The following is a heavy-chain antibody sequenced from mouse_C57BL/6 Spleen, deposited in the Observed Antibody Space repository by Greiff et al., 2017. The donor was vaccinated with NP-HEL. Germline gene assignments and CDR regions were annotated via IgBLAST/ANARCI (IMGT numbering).Heavy chain of an antibody. CDR1: GYTFTSYW. V-gene: IGHV1-64*01. D-gene: IGHD2-4*01. J-gene: IGHJ1*03. CDR3: DLYYDYDDWYFDV. CDR2: IHPNSGST. Sequence: VQLQQPGAELVKPGASVKLSCKASGYTFTSYWMHWVKQRPGQGLEWIGMIHPNSGSTNYNGKFKSKATLTVDKSSSTAYMQLSSLTSEDSAVYYCDLYYDYDDWYFDVWGTGTTVTVSS.